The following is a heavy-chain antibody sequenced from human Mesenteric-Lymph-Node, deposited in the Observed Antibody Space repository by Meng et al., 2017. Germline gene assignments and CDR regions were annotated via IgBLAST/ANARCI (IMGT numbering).Heavy chain of an antibody. D-gene: IGHD5-24*01. CDR2: IYYTGST. CDR3: AREAGRDGYATPKFDY. Sequence: VKLQEAGPGLVKPSQTLVLPCTVSGGSIGSGGYYWSWIRQHPGKGLEWIGYIYYTGSTFYNPSLKSRVTISVDTSKNQFSLKLISATAADTAVYYCAREAGRDGYATPKFDYWGQGTLVTVSS. J-gene: IGHJ4*02. CDR1: GGSIGSGGYY. V-gene: IGHV4-31*03.